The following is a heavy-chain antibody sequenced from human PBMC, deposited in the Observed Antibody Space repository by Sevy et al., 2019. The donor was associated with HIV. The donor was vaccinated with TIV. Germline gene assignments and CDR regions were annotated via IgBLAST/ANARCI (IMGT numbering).Heavy chain of an antibody. J-gene: IGHJ4*02. CDR2: ISYDGNDK. Sequence: GGSLRLSCAASAFTFSSYAMHWVRQAPGKGLEWVAVISYDGNDKDYADSVKDRFTISRDNSKNTLYLHMNSLRTEDPAVYYCARAQGVLLWFGEFPLWGPGTLVTVSS. V-gene: IGHV3-30*04. CDR3: ARAQGVLLWFGEFPL. CDR1: AFTFSSYA. D-gene: IGHD3-10*01.